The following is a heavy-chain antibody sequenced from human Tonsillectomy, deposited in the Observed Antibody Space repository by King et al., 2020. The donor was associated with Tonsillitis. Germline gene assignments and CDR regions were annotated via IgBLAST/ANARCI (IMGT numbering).Heavy chain of an antibody. CDR2: ISSSGSTI. Sequence: VQLVESGGGLVQPGGSLRLSCAASGFTFSSYEMNWVRQAPGKGLEWDSYISSSGSTIYYADSVEGRFTISRDNAKNSLYLQMNCRRAEDTDVYYCARDERGYSYGCLDYWGQGTLVTVSS. D-gene: IGHD5-18*01. CDR1: GFTFSSYE. CDR3: ARDERGYSYGCLDY. J-gene: IGHJ4*02. V-gene: IGHV3-48*03.